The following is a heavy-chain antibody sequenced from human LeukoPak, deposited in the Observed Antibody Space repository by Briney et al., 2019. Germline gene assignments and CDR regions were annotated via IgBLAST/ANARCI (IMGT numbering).Heavy chain of an antibody. CDR3: AMASGSYYGNFDY. D-gene: IGHD1-26*01. J-gene: IGHJ4*02. CDR2: IIPIFGTA. Sequence: VASVTVSCTASGGTFSSYAISWVRQAPGQGLEWMGGIIPIFGTANYAQKFQGRVTITADESTSTAYMELSSLGSEDTAVYYCAMASGSYYGNFDYWGQGTLVTVSS. CDR1: GGTFSSYA. V-gene: IGHV1-69*01.